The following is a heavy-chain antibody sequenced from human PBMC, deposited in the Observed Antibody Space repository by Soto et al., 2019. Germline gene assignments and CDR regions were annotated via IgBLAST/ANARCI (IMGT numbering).Heavy chain of an antibody. J-gene: IGHJ6*03. D-gene: IGHD3-10*01. CDR2: IYYSGST. CDR3: ARESTLWFGELLKRRYYMDV. CDR1: GGSISSYY. V-gene: IGHV4-59*01. Sequence: SETLSLTCTVSGGSISSYYWSWIRQPPGKGLEWIGYIYYSGSTNYNPFLKSRVTISVDTSKNQFSLKLSSVTAADTAVYYCARESTLWFGELLKRRYYMDVWGKGTTVTVSS.